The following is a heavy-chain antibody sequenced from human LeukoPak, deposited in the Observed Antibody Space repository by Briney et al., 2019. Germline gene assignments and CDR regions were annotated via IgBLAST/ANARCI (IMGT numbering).Heavy chain of an antibody. CDR1: GGSISSGGYY. CDR2: IYHSGST. J-gene: IGHJ6*03. Sequence: SQTLSLTCTVSGGSISSGGYYWSWIRQPPGKGLEWIGYIYHSGSTYYNPSLKSRVTISVDRSKNQFSLKLSSVTAADTAVYYCARDRNYYDSSGPNVLYMDVWGKGTTVTVSS. CDR3: ARDRNYYDSSGPNVLYMDV. D-gene: IGHD3-22*01. V-gene: IGHV4-30-2*01.